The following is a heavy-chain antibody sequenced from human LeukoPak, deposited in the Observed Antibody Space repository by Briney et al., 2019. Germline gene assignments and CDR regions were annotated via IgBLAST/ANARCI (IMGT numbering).Heavy chain of an antibody. CDR1: GYTFIGYY. D-gene: IGHD4-17*01. Sequence: ASVRVSCKASGYTFIGYYMHWVRQAPGQGLEWMGWINPNSGGTNYEQQFQGRVTMTRDTSISTAYMELSSLRSDDTAVYYCARGGGTVTTLGYWGQGTLVTVSS. V-gene: IGHV1-2*02. J-gene: IGHJ4*02. CDR3: ARGGGTVTTLGY. CDR2: INPNSGGT.